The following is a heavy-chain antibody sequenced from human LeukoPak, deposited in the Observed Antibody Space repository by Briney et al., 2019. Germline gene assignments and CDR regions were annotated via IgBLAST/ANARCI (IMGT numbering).Heavy chain of an antibody. CDR1: GFTFSSYS. J-gene: IGHJ4*02. D-gene: IGHD3-22*01. Sequence: GGSLRLSCAASGFTFSSYSMNWVRQAPGKGLEWVSSISSSSSYIYYADSVKGRFTISRDNAKNSLYLQMNSLRAEDTAVYYCARNRPDYYDSSGYSFDYWGQGTLVTVSS. CDR2: ISSSSSYI. CDR3: ARNRPDYYDSSGYSFDY. V-gene: IGHV3-21*01.